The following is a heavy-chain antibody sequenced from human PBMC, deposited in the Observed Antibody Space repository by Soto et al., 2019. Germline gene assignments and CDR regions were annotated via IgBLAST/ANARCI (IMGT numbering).Heavy chain of an antibody. V-gene: IGHV3-21*01. CDR1: GFTFSSYS. CDR3: ASRDPSLITTARPYYDYGMDV. J-gene: IGHJ6*02. D-gene: IGHD6-13*01. CDR2: ISSSSSYI. Sequence: GGSLRLSCAASGFTFSSYSMNWVRQAARKGLEWDSSISSSSSYIYYADSVKGRFTISRDNAKNSLYLQMDSLRAEDTTVYYCASRDPSLITTARPYYDYGMDVWGQGTTVTVSS.